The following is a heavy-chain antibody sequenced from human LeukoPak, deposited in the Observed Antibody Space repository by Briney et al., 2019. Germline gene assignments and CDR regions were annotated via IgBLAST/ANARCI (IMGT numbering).Heavy chain of an antibody. CDR3: ARVSNGYNYGYDAFHI. CDR2: ISYDGSNK. V-gene: IGHV3-30*04. Sequence: GGSLRLSCAASGFTFSSYAMHWVRQPPGKVLEWVAVISYDGSNKYYADSVKGRFTISRDNSKNTLYFQMNSLRAEDTAVYYCARVSNGYNYGYDAFHIWGQGTMVTVSS. J-gene: IGHJ3*02. D-gene: IGHD5-18*01. CDR1: GFTFSSYA.